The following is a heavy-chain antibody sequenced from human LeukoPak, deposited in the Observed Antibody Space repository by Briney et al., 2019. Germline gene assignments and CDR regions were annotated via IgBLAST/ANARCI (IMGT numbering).Heavy chain of an antibody. V-gene: IGHV3-74*01. Sequence: GGSLRLSCVASGFTFSRYKMDWVRQGPGKGPMWVSRLNSDGSGTTYADSVKGRFTISRDNAKNTLYLQMNSLRAEDTAVYYCARAKYYYGSGSYYDAFDIWGQGTMVTVSS. CDR1: GFTFSRYK. D-gene: IGHD3-10*01. CDR3: ARAKYYYGSGSYYDAFDI. J-gene: IGHJ3*02. CDR2: LNSDGSGT.